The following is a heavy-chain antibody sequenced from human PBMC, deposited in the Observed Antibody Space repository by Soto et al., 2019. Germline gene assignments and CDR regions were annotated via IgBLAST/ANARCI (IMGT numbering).Heavy chain of an antibody. CDR1: GFTVSNNY. CDR3: VREHCGSDCHRAFDI. Sequence: EVQLVETGGGLIQPGGSLRLSCAASGFTVSNNYMSWVRQAPGKGLEWVSVIYSGGSTYYADFVKGRFTISRDNSKNTLYLQMNSLRAEDTAVYYCVREHCGSDCHRAFDIWGQGTMVTVSS. D-gene: IGHD2-21*02. J-gene: IGHJ3*02. V-gene: IGHV3-53*02. CDR2: IYSGGST.